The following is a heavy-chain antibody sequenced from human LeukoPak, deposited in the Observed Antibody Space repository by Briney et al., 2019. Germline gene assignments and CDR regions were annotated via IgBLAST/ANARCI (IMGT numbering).Heavy chain of an antibody. CDR3: AGNSQQPAPDY. J-gene: IGHJ4*02. Sequence: GGSLRLSCLASGFTFSNSWMTWVRQAPGKGLEWVANIKEDGSDKQYGDSVKGRFTISRDNAEKSVFLQMNSLRAEDTAVYYCAGNSQQPAPDYWGQGTLVTVSS. CDR2: IKEDGSDK. V-gene: IGHV3-7*03. D-gene: IGHD1/OR15-1a*01. CDR1: GFTFSNSW.